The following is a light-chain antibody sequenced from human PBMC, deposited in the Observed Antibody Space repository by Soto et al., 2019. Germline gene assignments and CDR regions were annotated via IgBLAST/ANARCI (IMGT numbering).Light chain of an antibody. CDR3: QQYNNWPRT. V-gene: IGKV3-15*01. Sequence: EIVMTQSPATLSVSPGERATLSCRANQSVSNNLAWYQQKPGQAPRLLIYGASTRATGIPARFSGSGSGTEFTLTICSLQSEDFALYYCQQYNNWPRTFGQGTKVDIK. CDR1: QSVSNN. CDR2: GAS. J-gene: IGKJ1*01.